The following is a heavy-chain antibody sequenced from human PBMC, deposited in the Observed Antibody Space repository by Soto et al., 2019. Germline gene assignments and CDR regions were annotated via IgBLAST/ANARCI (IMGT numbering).Heavy chain of an antibody. Sequence: EVQLVESGGGLVKPGGSLRLSCTASGFIFRTFSMHWVRQAPGKGLEWVASISSSGSYIYYGDSVKGRFTISRDNGKATLSLQMSSLRAEDTAVYYCARPTGGTCGDPLYGMAVWGQGPTVSVS. D-gene: IGHD4-17*01. J-gene: IGHJ6*02. CDR3: ARPTGGTCGDPLYGMAV. V-gene: IGHV3-21*01. CDR2: ISSSGSYI. CDR1: GFIFRTFS.